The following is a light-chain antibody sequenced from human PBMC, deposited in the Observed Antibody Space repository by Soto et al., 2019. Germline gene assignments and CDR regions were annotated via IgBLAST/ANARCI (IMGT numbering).Light chain of an antibody. CDR1: SSNIGSTYD. V-gene: IGLV1-40*01. Sequence: QSVLTQPPSVSGAPGQRVTISCTGSSSNIGSTYDVQWYQQLPGTAPKLLIHGNTNRPSGVPDRFSGSKSGTSASLAITGLHADHDADYYCQSYDDSLTVHYVFGTGTKLTVL. J-gene: IGLJ1*01. CDR2: GNT. CDR3: QSYDDSLTVHYV.